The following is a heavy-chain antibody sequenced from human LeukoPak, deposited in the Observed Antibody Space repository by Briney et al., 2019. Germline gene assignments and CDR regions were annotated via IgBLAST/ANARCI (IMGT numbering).Heavy chain of an antibody. CDR3: ARDHIVRQLATGYYYYYYMDV. J-gene: IGHJ6*03. Sequence: SETLSLTCTVSGGSVSSGSYYWSCIRQPPGKGLEWIGYIYYSGSTNYNPSLKSRVTISVDTSKNQFSLKLSSVTAADTTVYYCARDHIVRQLATGYYYYYYMDVWGKGTTVTVSS. V-gene: IGHV4-61*01. CDR2: IYYSGST. CDR1: GGSVSSGSYY. D-gene: IGHD6-6*01.